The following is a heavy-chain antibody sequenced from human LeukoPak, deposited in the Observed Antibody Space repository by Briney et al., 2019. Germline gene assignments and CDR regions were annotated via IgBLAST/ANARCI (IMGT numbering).Heavy chain of an antibody. CDR1: GFTVSSNY. D-gene: IGHD3-3*01. J-gene: IGHJ4*02. CDR3: ARDSLEWSSLPDY. CDR2: IYSGGNT. Sequence: PGGSLRLSCAASGFTVSSNYMRSVRQARGKGLGWVSVIYSGGNTYYADSVKGRFTISRDNSKNTLYLQMNSLRAEDTAVYYCARDSLEWSSLPDYWGQGTLVTVSS. V-gene: IGHV3-66*01.